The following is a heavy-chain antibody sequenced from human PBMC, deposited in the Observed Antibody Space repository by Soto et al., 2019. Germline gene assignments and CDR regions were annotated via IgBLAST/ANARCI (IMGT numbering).Heavy chain of an antibody. CDR1: GFTFSSYA. CDR2: ISYDGSNK. V-gene: IGHV3-30-3*01. CDR3: ARPRYDSRGYYRPGGGYYFDY. D-gene: IGHD3-22*01. Sequence: QVQLVESGGGVVQPGRSLRLSCAASGFTFSSYAMHWVRQAPGKGLEWVAVISYDGSNKYYADSVKGRFTISRDNSKNTMYLQRSSLRAENTAVDYCARPRYDSRGYYRPGGGYYFDYWGQGTLVTVSS. J-gene: IGHJ4*02.